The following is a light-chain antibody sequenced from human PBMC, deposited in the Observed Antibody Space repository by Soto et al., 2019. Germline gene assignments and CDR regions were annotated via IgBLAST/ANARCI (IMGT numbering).Light chain of an antibody. Sequence: EIVLTQSPATLSLSPGDRATLSCRASQSVSRFLAWYQQRRGQPPRLLIYDASNRAAGIPARFSGGGSVTDFALPVSSLEHEDFVVYYCQQRSAWPLTFGGGTKVEIK. CDR1: QSVSRF. V-gene: IGKV3-11*01. CDR3: QQRSAWPLT. J-gene: IGKJ4*01. CDR2: DAS.